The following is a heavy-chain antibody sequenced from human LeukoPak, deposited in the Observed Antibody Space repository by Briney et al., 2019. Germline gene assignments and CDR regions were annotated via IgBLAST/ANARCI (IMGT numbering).Heavy chain of an antibody. D-gene: IGHD6-13*01. CDR2: ISSSSSTI. V-gene: IGHV3-48*01. J-gene: IGHJ3*02. CDR1: GFTFSSYS. Sequence: GGSLRLSCAASGFTFSSYSMNWVRQAPGKGLEWVSYISSSSSTIYYADSVKGRFTISRDNAKNSLYLQMNSLRAEDTAVYYCASSSPTDAFDIWGQGTMVTVS. CDR3: ASSSPTDAFDI.